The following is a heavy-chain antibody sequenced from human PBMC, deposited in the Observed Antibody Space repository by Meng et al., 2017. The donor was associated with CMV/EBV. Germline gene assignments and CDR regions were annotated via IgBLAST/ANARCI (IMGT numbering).Heavy chain of an antibody. CDR2: ISAYNGNT. CDR1: GYPFTSYG. V-gene: IGHV1-18*01. Sequence: SGYPFTSYGISWVRPAPGQGLEWMGWISAYNGNTNCAQKLQGRVTMTTDTSTSTAYMELRSLRSDDTAVYYCARGGGYSSGWHEPRVWGQGTLVTVSS. CDR3: ARGGGYSSGWHEPRV. D-gene: IGHD6-19*01. J-gene: IGHJ4*02.